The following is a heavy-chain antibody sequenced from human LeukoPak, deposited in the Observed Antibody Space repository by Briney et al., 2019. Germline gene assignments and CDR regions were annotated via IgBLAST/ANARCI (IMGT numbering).Heavy chain of an antibody. CDR1: GFTFSSYA. Sequence: GGFLRLSCAASGFTFSSYAMHWVRQAPGKGLEWVAVISYDGSNKYYADSVKGRFTISRDNSKNTLYLQMNSLRAEDTAVYYCARGSKTDAFDIWGQGTMVTVSS. J-gene: IGHJ3*02. V-gene: IGHV3-30-3*01. CDR2: ISYDGSNK. CDR3: ARGSKTDAFDI.